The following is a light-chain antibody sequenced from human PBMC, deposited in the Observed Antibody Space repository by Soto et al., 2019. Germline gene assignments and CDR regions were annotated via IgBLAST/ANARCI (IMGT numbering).Light chain of an antibody. Sequence: EIVMTQSPANLSVSPGERATLSCRASQSVSSNLAWYQQKPGQGPRLLIYGASTRATSIPARFSGSGSGTEFPLTITSLQSEDFAVYYCQQYKKWPPYTFGQGTKLEIK. J-gene: IGKJ2*01. CDR1: QSVSSN. CDR3: QQYKKWPPYT. CDR2: GAS. V-gene: IGKV3-15*01.